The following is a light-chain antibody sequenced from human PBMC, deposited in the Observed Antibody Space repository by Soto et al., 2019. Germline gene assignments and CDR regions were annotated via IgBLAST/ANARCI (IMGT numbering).Light chain of an antibody. CDR1: QSVGIN. J-gene: IGKJ4*01. Sequence: EIVMTHSPSTLSVPPMERATLFCRASQSVGINLAWYQQKPGQAPRILIYGASTRATGVPARFSGSGSGTDFTLTISSLEPEDFAVYYCQQRSNWPLTFGGGTKVDIK. CDR3: QQRSNWPLT. CDR2: GAS. V-gene: IGKV3-11*01.